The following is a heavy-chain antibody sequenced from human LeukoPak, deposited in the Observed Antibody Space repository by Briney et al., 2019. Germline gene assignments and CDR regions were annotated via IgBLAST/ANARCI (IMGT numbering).Heavy chain of an antibody. Sequence: PSETLSLTCAVYGGSFSGYYWSWIRQPPGKGLEWIGYIYYSGSTNYNPSLKSRVTISVDTSKNQFSLKLSSVTAADTAVYYCARGGYSYGNWFDPWGQGTLVTVSS. CDR2: IYYSGST. V-gene: IGHV4-59*01. CDR3: ARGGYSYGNWFDP. J-gene: IGHJ5*02. CDR1: GGSFSGYY. D-gene: IGHD5-18*01.